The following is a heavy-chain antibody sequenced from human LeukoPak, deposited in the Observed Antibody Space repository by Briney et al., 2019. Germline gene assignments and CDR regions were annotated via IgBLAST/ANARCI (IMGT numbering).Heavy chain of an antibody. V-gene: IGHV3-11*05. CDR1: GFTFSDYY. Sequence: GGSLRLSCAASGFTFSDYYMSWIRQAPGKGLEWVSYINSRSSYTKYADSVRGRFTISRDNAKNSLYLQMNSLRAEDTAVYYCARDLRQCTTTSCPFESWCQGTLVAVSS. CDR2: INSRSSYT. D-gene: IGHD2-2*01. CDR3: ARDLRQCTTTSCPFES. J-gene: IGHJ4*02.